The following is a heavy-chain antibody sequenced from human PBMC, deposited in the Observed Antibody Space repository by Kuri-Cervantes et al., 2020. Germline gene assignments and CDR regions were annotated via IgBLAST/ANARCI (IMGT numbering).Heavy chain of an antibody. CDR1: GFTFRTYG. Sequence: GESLKISCEASGFTFRTYGIHWVRQAPGKGLEWVAVISYDGSNKYYADSVKGRFTISRDNSKNTLYLQMNSLRAEDTAVYYCARVPAREPTNFDYWGQGTLVTVSS. CDR2: ISYDGSNK. V-gene: IGHV3-30*05. J-gene: IGHJ4*02. D-gene: IGHD1-14*01. CDR3: ARVPAREPTNFDY.